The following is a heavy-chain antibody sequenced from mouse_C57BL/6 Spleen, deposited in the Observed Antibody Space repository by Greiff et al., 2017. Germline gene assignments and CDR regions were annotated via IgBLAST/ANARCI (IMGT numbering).Heavy chain of an antibody. Sequence: QVQLQQPGAELVRPGSSVKLSCKASGYTFTSYWMDWVKQRPGQGLEWIGNIYPSDSETHYNQKFKDKATLTVDTSSSTAYMQLSSLTSEDSAVYYCASFPGTPFAYRGQGALVTVSA. CDR1: GYTFTSYW. V-gene: IGHV1-61*01. D-gene: IGHD4-1*01. CDR2: IYPSDSET. J-gene: IGHJ3*01. CDR3: ASFPGTPFAY.